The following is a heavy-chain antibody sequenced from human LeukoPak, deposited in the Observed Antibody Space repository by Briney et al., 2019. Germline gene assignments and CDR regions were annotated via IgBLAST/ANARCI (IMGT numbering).Heavy chain of an antibody. Sequence: GGSLRLSCAASGFTLSTYAMGWVRQAPGKGLEWVSGIVLSGDTFYADSVKGRFTISRDNSKNTLSLQMDSLRAEYTAVYYCARRAPTYYLDYWGQGTLVTVSS. CDR2: IVLSGDT. V-gene: IGHV3-23*01. CDR1: GFTLSTYA. CDR3: ARRAPTYYLDY. J-gene: IGHJ4*02.